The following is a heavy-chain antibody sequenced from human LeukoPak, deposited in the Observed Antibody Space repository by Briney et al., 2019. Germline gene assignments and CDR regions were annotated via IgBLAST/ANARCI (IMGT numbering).Heavy chain of an antibody. V-gene: IGHV4-39*07. CDR1: GGSISSSSYY. J-gene: IGHJ6*03. D-gene: IGHD5-18*01. CDR2: IYYSGST. CDR3: ARSSWIRNYYYYMDV. Sequence: PSETLSLTCTVSGGSISSSSYYWGWIRQPPGKGLEWIGSIYYSGSTYYNPSLKSRVTISVDTSKNQFSLKLSSVTAADTAVYYCARSSWIRNYYYYMDVWGKGTTVTVSS.